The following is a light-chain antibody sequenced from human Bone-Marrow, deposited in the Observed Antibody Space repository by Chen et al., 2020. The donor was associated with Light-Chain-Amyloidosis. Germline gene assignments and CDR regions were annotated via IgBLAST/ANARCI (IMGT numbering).Light chain of an antibody. Sequence: SYELTQPPSVSVSPGQTARITCSGDDLPTKYAYWYQQKPGPAPVLVIHRDTERPSGISERLSGSSSGTTATVTSSGVQSEDEADYHCQSADSSGTYEVIFGGGTKLTVL. CDR3: QSADSSGTYEVI. CDR2: RDT. CDR1: DLPTKY. J-gene: IGLJ2*01. V-gene: IGLV3-25*03.